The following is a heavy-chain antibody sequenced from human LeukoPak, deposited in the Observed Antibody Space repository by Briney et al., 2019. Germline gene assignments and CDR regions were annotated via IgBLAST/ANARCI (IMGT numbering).Heavy chain of an antibody. V-gene: IGHV3-43*01. Sequence: PGGSLRLSCAASGFNFNDHNMHWVRQVPGKGLEWVSLFSWDGFTTYYADSVKGRFTISRDNTKNFLFLQMSRLRPEDTALYYCTKVNRAYSSSSSLNFDSWGQGTQVTVSS. D-gene: IGHD6-6*01. CDR1: GFNFNDHN. J-gene: IGHJ4*02. CDR3: TKVNRAYSSSSSLNFDS. CDR2: FSWDGFTT.